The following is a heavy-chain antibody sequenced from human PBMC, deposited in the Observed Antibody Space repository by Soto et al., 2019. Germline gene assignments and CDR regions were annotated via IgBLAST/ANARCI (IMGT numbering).Heavy chain of an antibody. CDR1: GYSFSNYW. Sequence: PGESLKISCRTPGYSFSNYWIGWVRQMPGKGLEWMGIVYPGDSDTRYSPSFQGQVTISADKSISTAYLQWSSLKASDTAMYYCARQVLQAPHYGMDVWGQGTTVTVSS. CDR3: ARQVLQAPHYGMDV. D-gene: IGHD2-15*01. J-gene: IGHJ6*02. CDR2: VYPGDSDT. V-gene: IGHV5-51*01.